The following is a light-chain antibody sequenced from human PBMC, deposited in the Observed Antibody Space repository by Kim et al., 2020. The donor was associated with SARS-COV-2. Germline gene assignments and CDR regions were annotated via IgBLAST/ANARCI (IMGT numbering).Light chain of an antibody. J-gene: IGKJ4*01. CDR1: QTLNSY. CDR2: DAS. V-gene: IGKV3-11*01. Sequence: EIVLTQSPATLSLSPGERATLSCRASQTLNSYLAWYQQKPGQAPRLLIYDASNRATGVPARFSGSGSATDFTLTISSLEPEDSAVYYCQQRRNWPLSFGGGTKVDIK. CDR3: QQRRNWPLS.